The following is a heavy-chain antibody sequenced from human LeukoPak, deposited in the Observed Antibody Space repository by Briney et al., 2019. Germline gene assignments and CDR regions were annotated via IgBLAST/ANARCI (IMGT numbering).Heavy chain of an antibody. Sequence: SETLSLTCSVSGDSTSSLYWSWVRQPAGEGLEWIGRIYSSGSTNYNPSLKSRVIMSVDTSKNQFSLKLSSVTAADTAVYYCARVGRKYCYGGACFNPLDYWGQGVLVTVSS. J-gene: IGHJ4*02. D-gene: IGHD2-21*02. CDR1: GDSTSSLY. V-gene: IGHV4-4*07. CDR2: IYSSGST. CDR3: ARVGRKYCYGGACFNPLDY.